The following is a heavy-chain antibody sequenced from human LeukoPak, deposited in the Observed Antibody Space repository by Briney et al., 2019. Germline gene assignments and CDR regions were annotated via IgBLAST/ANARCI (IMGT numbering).Heavy chain of an antibody. V-gene: IGHV4-59*01. CDR1: GASMSSFY. CDR2: AYYSGST. CDR3: SRTFCNSGRCYMVY. Sequence: SETLSLTCTVSGASMSSFYWSWTRQPPGKGLEWIGYAYYSGSTNYNPSLKSRVTISVDASKNQFSLQLSSVTAADTAVYYCSRTFCNSGRCYMVYWGQGTLVTVSS. D-gene: IGHD2-15*01. J-gene: IGHJ4*02.